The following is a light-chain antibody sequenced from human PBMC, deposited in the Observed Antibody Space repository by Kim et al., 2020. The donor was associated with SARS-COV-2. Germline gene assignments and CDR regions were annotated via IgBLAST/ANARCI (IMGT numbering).Light chain of an antibody. CDR3: QSYDSSLRGYV. CDR1: TASIGAGSA. CDR2: AIS. Sequence: RVSSSCAGSTASIGAGSAVRWYSQLPGAAATLLICAISNRPSGVPDPFSASKSGTSASLAISGLQAADEADYFSQSYDSSLRGYVFGTGTKVTVL. V-gene: IGLV1-40*01. J-gene: IGLJ1*01.